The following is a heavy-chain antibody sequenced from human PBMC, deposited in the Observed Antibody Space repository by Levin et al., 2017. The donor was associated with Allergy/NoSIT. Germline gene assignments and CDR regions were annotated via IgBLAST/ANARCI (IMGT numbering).Heavy chain of an antibody. CDR1: GFTFSSYG. J-gene: IGHJ6*01. V-gene: IGHV3-30*18. D-gene: IGHD3-16*01. Sequence: GGSLRLSCAASGFTFSSYGIHWVRQAPGKGLEWVAIISNDGRNKNYADSVKGRFSISRDNSKNTLYLQISSLRADDTALYYCAKAHVVATPDMGEGYYYDGMDVWGQGTTVTVSS. CDR3: AKAHVVATPDMGEGYYYDGMDV. CDR2: ISNDGRNK.